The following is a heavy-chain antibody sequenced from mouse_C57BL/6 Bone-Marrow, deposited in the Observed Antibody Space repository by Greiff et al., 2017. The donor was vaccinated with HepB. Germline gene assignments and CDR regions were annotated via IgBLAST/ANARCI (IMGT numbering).Heavy chain of an antibody. D-gene: IGHD1-1*01. J-gene: IGHJ1*03. CDR1: GFNIKNTY. CDR3: ARSFYYYGSRYWYFDV. Sequence: EVKLVESVAELVRPGASVKLSCTASGFNIKNTYMHWVKQRPEQGLEWIGRIDPANGNTKYAPKFQGKATITADTSSNTAYLQLSSLTSEDTAIYYCARSFYYYGSRYWYFDVWGTGTTVTVSS. CDR2: IDPANGNT. V-gene: IGHV14-3*01.